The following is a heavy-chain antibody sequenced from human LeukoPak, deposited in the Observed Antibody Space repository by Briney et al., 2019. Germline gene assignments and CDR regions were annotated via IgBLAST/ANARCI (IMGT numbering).Heavy chain of an antibody. V-gene: IGHV3-74*03. CDR2: INTDGRII. D-gene: IGHD6-13*01. Sequence: PGGSLRLSCAAPGFSFSTYWIHWVRHAPGKGLVWVSRINTDGRIITYADSVKGRFTISRDNAKNTVYLQMNNLRAEGTAVYYCVAGIRDYWGHGTLVTVSS. CDR3: VAGIRDY. CDR1: GFSFSTYW. J-gene: IGHJ4*01.